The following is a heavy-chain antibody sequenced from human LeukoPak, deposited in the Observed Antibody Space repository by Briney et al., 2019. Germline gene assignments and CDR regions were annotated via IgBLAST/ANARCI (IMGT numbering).Heavy chain of an antibody. CDR1: GGSISSYY. Sequence: PSETLSLTCTVSGGSISSYYWSWIRQPPGKGLEWIGYIYYSGSTNYNPSLKSRVTISVDTSKNQFSLKLSSVTAADTAVYYCARGKRADYWGQGTLVTVS. V-gene: IGHV4-59*01. J-gene: IGHJ4*02. D-gene: IGHD1-1*01. CDR2: IYYSGST. CDR3: ARGKRADY.